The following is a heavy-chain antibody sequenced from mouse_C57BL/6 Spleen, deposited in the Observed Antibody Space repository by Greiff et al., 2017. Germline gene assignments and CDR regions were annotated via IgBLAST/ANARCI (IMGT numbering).Heavy chain of an antibody. CDR2: IYPGSGNT. J-gene: IGHJ3*01. D-gene: IGHD2-4*01. CDR3: ARSAYYYYDVGPFAY. CDR1: GYTFTDYY. Sequence: QVQLQQSGAELVRPGASVKLSCKASGYTFTDYYINWVKQRPGQGLEWIARIYPGSGNTYYNEKFKGKATLTAEKSSSTAYMQLSSLTSEDSAVYFCARSAYYYYDVGPFAYWGQGTLVTVSA. V-gene: IGHV1-76*01.